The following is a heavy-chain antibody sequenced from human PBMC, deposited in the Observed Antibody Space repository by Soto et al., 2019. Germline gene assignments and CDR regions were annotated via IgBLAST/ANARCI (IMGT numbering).Heavy chain of an antibody. Sequence: PGESLKISWKGSGYSFTSDWIGLGRQIPGKGLEWRGISYPGDSETRYSTSFQGQVTTSAAKSISTAYLQWSSLKASDTAMYYCARQAGDRSVWFDPWGQGTLVTVSS. D-gene: IGHD2-21*02. CDR3: ARQAGDRSVWFDP. CDR2: SYPGDSET. CDR1: GYSFTSDW. V-gene: IGHV5-51*01. J-gene: IGHJ5*02.